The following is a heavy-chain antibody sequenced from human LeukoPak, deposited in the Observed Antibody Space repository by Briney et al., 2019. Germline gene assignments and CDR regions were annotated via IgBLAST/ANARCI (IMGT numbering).Heavy chain of an antibody. CDR3: ARRRDIVTPTAAFDS. J-gene: IGHJ4*02. V-gene: IGHV4-34*01. CDR2: INHSGST. Sequence: PSETLSLTCAVYGGSFSGYYWSWIRQPPGKGLEWIGEINHSGSTNHNPSLKSRFTISVDTSKNQFSLKLSSVTAADTAVYYCARRRDIVTPTAAFDSWGQGTLVTVSS. D-gene: IGHD5-12*01. CDR1: GGSFSGYY.